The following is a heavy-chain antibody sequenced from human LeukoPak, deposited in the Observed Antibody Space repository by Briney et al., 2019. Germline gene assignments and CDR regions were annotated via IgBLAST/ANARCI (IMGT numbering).Heavy chain of an antibody. CDR2: IIPIFGTA. V-gene: IGHV1-69*06. J-gene: IGHJ4*02. Sequence: SVKVSCKAFGYTFTSHFMHWVRQAPGQGLEWMGGIIPIFGTANYAQKFQGRVTITADKSTSTAYMELSSLRSEDTAVYYCARTEGYCSGGSCYSDLGYWGQGTLVTVSS. CDR1: GYTFTSHF. D-gene: IGHD2-15*01. CDR3: ARTEGYCSGGSCYSDLGY.